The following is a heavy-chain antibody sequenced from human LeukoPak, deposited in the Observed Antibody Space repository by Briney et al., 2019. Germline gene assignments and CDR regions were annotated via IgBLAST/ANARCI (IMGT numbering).Heavy chain of an antibody. CDR3: AREAYYDSSGYYYSHAFDI. Sequence: ASVKVSCKASGYTFTSYGISWVRQAPGQGLEWMGWISAYNGNTNYAQKLQGRVTMTSDTSTSTAYMELRSLRSDDTAVYYCAREAYYDSSGYYYSHAFDIWGQGTMVTVSS. CDR2: ISAYNGNT. CDR1: GYTFTSYG. J-gene: IGHJ3*02. V-gene: IGHV1-18*01. D-gene: IGHD3-22*01.